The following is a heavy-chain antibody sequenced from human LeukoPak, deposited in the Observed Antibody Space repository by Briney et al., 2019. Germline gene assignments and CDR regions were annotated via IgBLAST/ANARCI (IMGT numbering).Heavy chain of an antibody. J-gene: IGHJ4*02. V-gene: IGHV1-3*01. CDR2: INPGNGNT. D-gene: IGHD2-2*01. CDR1: GCSFTSYA. Sequence: ASVKVSCKASGCSFTSYAIHWVRQAPGQRFEWMGWINPGNGNTKYSQNFQGRVAITRDTSANTAYMELTSLTFEDTAVYYCARGCTSCQRNFDYWGQGTLVTVSS. CDR3: ARGCTSCQRNFDY.